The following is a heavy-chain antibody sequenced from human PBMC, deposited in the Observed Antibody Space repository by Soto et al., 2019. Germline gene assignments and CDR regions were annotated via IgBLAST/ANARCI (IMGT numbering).Heavy chain of an antibody. V-gene: IGHV3-23*01. D-gene: IGHD2-15*01. CDR1: GFTFSSYA. CDR3: AKIRGRYYYYGMDV. CDR2: VLGGGGST. J-gene: IGHJ6*02. Sequence: PGGSLRLSCAASGFTFSSYAMSWVRQTPGKGLEWVSGVLGGGGSTFYADSVKGRFTISRDNSKNTLYLQMNSLSAEDTAVYYCAKIRGRYYYYGMDVWGQGTTVTVSS.